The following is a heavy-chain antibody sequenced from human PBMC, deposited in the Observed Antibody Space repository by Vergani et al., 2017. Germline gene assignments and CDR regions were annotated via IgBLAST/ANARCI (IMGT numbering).Heavy chain of an antibody. D-gene: IGHD3-10*01. V-gene: IGHV1-18*01. J-gene: IGHJ6*02. Sequence: QVQLVQSGAEVKKPGASVKVSCKASGYTFTSYGISWVRQAPGQGLEWMGWISAYNGNTNYAQKLQGRVTMTTDTSTSTAYMELRSLRSDDTAVYYCARDHGNEDRITMVRGVMNYYYYGMDVWGQGTTVTVSS. CDR1: GYTFTSYG. CDR2: ISAYNGNT. CDR3: ARDHGNEDRITMVRGVMNYYYYGMDV.